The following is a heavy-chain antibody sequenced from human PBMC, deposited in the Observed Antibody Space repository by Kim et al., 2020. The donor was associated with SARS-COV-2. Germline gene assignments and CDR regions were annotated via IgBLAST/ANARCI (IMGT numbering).Heavy chain of an antibody. CDR3: ARDRRGSYFFLFDY. Sequence: AVSVKGRFTISRDNSKNTLYLQMNSLRAEDTAVYYCARDRRGSYFFLFDYWGQGTLVTVSS. D-gene: IGHD1-26*01. V-gene: IGHV3-30*01. J-gene: IGHJ4*02.